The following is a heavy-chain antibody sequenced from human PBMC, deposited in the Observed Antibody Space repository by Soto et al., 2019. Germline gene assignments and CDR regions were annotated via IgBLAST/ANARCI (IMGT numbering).Heavy chain of an antibody. Sequence: QITLKESGPTLVKPTQTLTLTCTFSGLSLSTTGVGVGWIRQPPGKALEWLALIYWDDDKHYSPSLKSTLTITKDTSKNQVVLTMTTMDPVSTATYYCVQSRCGGDCLQSYSSHSYYGLDVWGQGTTVTVSS. V-gene: IGHV2-5*02. CDR2: IYWDDDK. CDR3: VQSRCGGDCLQSYSSHSYYGLDV. D-gene: IGHD2-21*02. J-gene: IGHJ6*02. CDR1: GLSLSTTGVG.